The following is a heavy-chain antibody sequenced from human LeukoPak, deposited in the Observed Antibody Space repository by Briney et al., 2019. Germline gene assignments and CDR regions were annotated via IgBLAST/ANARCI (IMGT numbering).Heavy chain of an antibody. Sequence: GGSLRPSCAASGFTFSSYGMHWVRQAPGKGLEWVAFIRYDGSNKYYADSVKGRFTISRDNSKNTLYLQMNSLRAEDTAVYYCAKVYGSGVPWGEDYWGQGTLVTISS. CDR1: GFTFSSYG. CDR3: AKVYGSGVPWGEDY. J-gene: IGHJ4*02. D-gene: IGHD3-10*01. V-gene: IGHV3-30*02. CDR2: IRYDGSNK.